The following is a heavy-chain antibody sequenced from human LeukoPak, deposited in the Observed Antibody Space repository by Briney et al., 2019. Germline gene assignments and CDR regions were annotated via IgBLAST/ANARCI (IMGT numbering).Heavy chain of an antibody. CDR1: GGSISSGDYY. CDR2: IYYSGST. V-gene: IGHV4-30-4*01. Sequence: SQTLSLTCTVSGGSISSGDYYWSWIRQPPGKGLEWIGYIYYSGSTYYNPSLKSRVTISVDTSKNQFSLKLSSVTAADTAVYYCAGIQITIFGVVILNWFDPWGQGTLVTVSS. CDR3: AGIQITIFGVVILNWFDP. J-gene: IGHJ5*02. D-gene: IGHD3-3*01.